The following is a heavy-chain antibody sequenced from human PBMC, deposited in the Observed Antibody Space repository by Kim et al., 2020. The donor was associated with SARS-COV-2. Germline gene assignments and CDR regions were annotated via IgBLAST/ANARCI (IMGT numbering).Heavy chain of an antibody. V-gene: IGHV3-15*01. D-gene: IGHD5-12*01. J-gene: IGHJ4*02. Sequence: APVKGRFTISRDDSKNTLYLQMNSLKTEDTAVYYCTTELWLRLRNKQFDYWGQGTLVTVSS. CDR3: TTELWLRLRNKQFDY.